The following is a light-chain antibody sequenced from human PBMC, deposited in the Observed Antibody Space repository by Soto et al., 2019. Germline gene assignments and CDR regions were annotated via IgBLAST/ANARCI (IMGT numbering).Light chain of an antibody. J-gene: IGKJ2*01. CDR3: QQRSNWPPVT. Sequence: EIVLTQSPATLSLSPGERATLSCRASQSVSSYLAWYQQKPGQAPRLLIYDASNRATGIPARFSGSGSGTVFTLIISSLEPEDFAVYYCQQRSNWPPVTFGQGTKLEIK. CDR1: QSVSSY. V-gene: IGKV3-11*01. CDR2: DAS.